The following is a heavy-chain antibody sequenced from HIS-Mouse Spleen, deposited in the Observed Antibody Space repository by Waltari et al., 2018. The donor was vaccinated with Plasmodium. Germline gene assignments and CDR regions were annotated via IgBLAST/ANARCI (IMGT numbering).Heavy chain of an antibody. J-gene: IGHJ4*02. CDR3: ARDGPGETSFDY. Sequence: QVQLVQSGAEVQKPGASVTVSFKASGTTCTGYYMHWVRQAPGQGLEWSGWINPNSGGTNYAQKFQGRVTMTRDTSISTAYMELSRLRSDDTAVYYCARDGPGETSFDYWGQGTLVTVSS. V-gene: IGHV1-2*02. CDR1: GTTCTGYY. CDR2: INPNSGGT. D-gene: IGHD3-16*01.